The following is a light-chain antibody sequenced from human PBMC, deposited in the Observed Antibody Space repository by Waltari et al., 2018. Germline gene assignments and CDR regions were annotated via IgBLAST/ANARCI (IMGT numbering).Light chain of an antibody. Sequence: EIVLTQSPGTLSLSPGERATLSCRASQSVSNNYLAWFQHKPGQAPRRLIYCASSRATGIPDRFSGSGSGTDFTLTITRLEPEDFAVYYCLQYGSSWMFGQGTKVEIK. CDR2: CAS. CDR1: QSVSNNY. J-gene: IGKJ1*01. CDR3: LQYGSSWM. V-gene: IGKV3-20*01.